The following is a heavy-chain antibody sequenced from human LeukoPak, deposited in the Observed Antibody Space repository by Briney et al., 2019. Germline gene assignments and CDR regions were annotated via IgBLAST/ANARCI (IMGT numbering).Heavy chain of an antibody. CDR3: ARVVIGELRYFDWLSPNGKYYFDY. V-gene: IGHV4-34*01. Sequence: SETLSLICAVYGGSFSGYYWSWIRQPPGKGLEWIGEINHSGSTNYNPSLKSRVTISVDTSKNQFSLKLSSVAAADTAVYYCARVVIGELRYFDWLSPNGKYYFDYWGQGTLVTVSS. D-gene: IGHD3-9*01. CDR1: GGSFSGYY. CDR2: INHSGST. J-gene: IGHJ4*02.